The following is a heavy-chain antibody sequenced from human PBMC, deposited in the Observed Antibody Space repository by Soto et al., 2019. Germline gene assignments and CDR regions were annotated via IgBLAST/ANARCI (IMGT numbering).Heavy chain of an antibody. Sequence: GASVKVSCKASGYTFTSYGISWVRQASGQGLEWMGWISAYNGNTNYAQKLQGRVTMTTDTSTSTAYMELKSLRSDDTAVYYCARDSSPYYDFWSGYYWAHFDYWGQGTLVTVSS. D-gene: IGHD3-3*01. CDR3: ARDSSPYYDFWSGYYWAHFDY. V-gene: IGHV1-18*01. CDR1: GYTFTSYG. J-gene: IGHJ4*02. CDR2: ISAYNGNT.